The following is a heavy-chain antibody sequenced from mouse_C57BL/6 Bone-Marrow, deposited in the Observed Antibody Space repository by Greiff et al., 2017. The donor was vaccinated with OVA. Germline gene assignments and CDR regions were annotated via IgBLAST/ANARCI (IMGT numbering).Heavy chain of an antibody. D-gene: IGHD2-1*01. CDR3: ARGDGTKGFAY. CDR2: IDPSDSST. V-gene: IGHV1-50*01. J-gene: IGHJ3*01. Sequence: QVQLQQPGAELVKPGASVKLSCKASGYTFTSYWMQWVKQRPGQGLEWIGEIDPSDSSTNYNQKFKGKATLTVDTSSSTAYMQLSSLTSEDSAVYYCARGDGTKGFAYWGQGTLVTVSA. CDR1: GYTFTSYW.